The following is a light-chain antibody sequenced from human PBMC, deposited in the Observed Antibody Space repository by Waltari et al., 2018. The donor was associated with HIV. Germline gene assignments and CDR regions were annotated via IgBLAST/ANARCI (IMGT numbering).Light chain of an antibody. V-gene: IGKV1-12*01. CDR3: QQGDRYPFT. J-gene: IGKJ3*01. CDR2: GIS. Sequence: DIQLTQSPSSVSASVGDTVTITCRASQGLDAWLAWYQHKPGMAPTLLIYGISTLESGVPSRFSGSGSGTDFTLTNRSLQPEDFATYFCQQGDRYPFTFGPGTKVDIK. CDR1: QGLDAW.